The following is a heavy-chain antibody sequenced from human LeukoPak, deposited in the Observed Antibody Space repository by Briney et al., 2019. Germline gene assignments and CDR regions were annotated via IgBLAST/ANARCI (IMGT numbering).Heavy chain of an antibody. CDR1: GYTFTSYD. V-gene: IGHV1-8*03. J-gene: IGHJ5*02. Sequence: VASVKVSFKASGYTFTSYDINWGRQATGQGLEWMGLINPNSGNTGYAQKFQGRVTITRNTSISTAYMELSSLRSEDTAVYYCARTYYDFWSGYLSEFGWFDPWGQGTLVTVSS. D-gene: IGHD3-3*01. CDR2: INPNSGNT. CDR3: ARTYYDFWSGYLSEFGWFDP.